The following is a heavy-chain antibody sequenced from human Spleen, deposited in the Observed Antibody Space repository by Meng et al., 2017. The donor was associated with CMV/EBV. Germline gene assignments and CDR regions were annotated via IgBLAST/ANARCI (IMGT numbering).Heavy chain of an antibody. CDR3: ARDAEFTSSWFDRPNWLDP. V-gene: IGHV3-30*02. CDR1: GFTFSSYG. J-gene: IGHJ5*02. CDR2: IRYDGSNK. D-gene: IGHD6-13*01. Sequence: GESLKISLAASGFTFSSYGMHWVRQAPGKGLGGVAFIRYDGSNKNYADSVKGRFTISRDNSKNTLYLQMNSLRAEDTAVYYCARDAEFTSSWFDRPNWLDPWGQGTLVTVSS.